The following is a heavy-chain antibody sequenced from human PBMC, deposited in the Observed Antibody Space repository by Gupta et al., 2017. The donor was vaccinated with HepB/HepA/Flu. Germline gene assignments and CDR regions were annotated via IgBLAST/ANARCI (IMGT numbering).Heavy chain of an antibody. J-gene: IGHJ4*02. V-gene: IGHV3-23*01. CDR2: ISGSGGST. Sequence: EVQLLESGGGLVQRGGSLRLSCAAAGLTFCSYAMSWVRQAPGKGLEWVSAISGSGGSTYYADSVKGRFTISRDNSKNTLYLQMNSLRAEDTAVYYCAKVGQQLVLGYWGQGTLVTVSS. CDR1: GLTFCSYA. CDR3: AKVGQQLVLGY. D-gene: IGHD6-13*01.